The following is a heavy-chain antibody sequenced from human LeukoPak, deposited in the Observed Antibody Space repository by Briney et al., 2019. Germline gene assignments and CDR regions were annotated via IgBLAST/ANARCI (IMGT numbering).Heavy chain of an antibody. D-gene: IGHD3-3*01. CDR1: GFTFSRYG. CDR3: AKTRGISISGVVPLCDY. CDR2: ISNDGYNK. V-gene: IGHV3-30*18. Sequence: GSLRLSCVGSGFTFSRYGMHWVRQAPGKGLEWVAFISNDGYNKYFADSVKGRFTISRDNSKNTLYLQMNSLRAEDTAVYYCAKTRGISISGVVPLCDYWGQGTLVTVSS. J-gene: IGHJ4*02.